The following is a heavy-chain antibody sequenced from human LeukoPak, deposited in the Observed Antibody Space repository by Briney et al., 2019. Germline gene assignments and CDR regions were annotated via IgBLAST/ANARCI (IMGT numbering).Heavy chain of an antibody. J-gene: IGHJ4*02. Sequence: GGSLRLSCAASGFNVSSSYVSWVRQAPGKGLEWVSVLYSGGATHYADSVKGRFTISRDNSKNAVYLQMNSLRAEDTAFYYCARVYYDGSGYYYFLEFFFDYWGQGTLVTASS. CDR1: GFNVSSSY. CDR2: LYSGGAT. CDR3: ARVYYDGSGYYYFLEFFFDY. V-gene: IGHV3-66*01. D-gene: IGHD3-22*01.